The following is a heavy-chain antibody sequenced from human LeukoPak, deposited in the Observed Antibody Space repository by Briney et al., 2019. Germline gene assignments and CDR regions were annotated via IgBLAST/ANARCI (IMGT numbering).Heavy chain of an antibody. CDR1: GGSISSSSYY. CDR3: ARAYGDYQGNWFDP. J-gene: IGHJ5*02. D-gene: IGHD4-17*01. V-gene: IGHV4-39*07. CDR2: IYYSGST. Sequence: SETLSLTCTVSGGSISSSSYYWGWIRQPPGKGLEWIGSIYYSGSTNYNPSLKSRVTMSVDTSKNQFSLKLSSVTAADTAVYYCARAYGDYQGNWFDPWGQGTLVTVSS.